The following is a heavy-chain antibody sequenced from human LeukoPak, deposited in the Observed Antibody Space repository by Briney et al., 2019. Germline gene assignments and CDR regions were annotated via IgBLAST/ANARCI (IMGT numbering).Heavy chain of an antibody. CDR3: AKDRPSVLADY. V-gene: IGHV3-23*01. CDR1: GFTFSTYA. J-gene: IGHJ4*02. Sequence: PGGSLRLSCAASGFTFSTYAMSWVRQAPGKGLEWVSTISASGGTTYHADSVKGRFTISRDNSKNTLYLQMNSLRAEDTAVYYCAKDRPSVLADYWGQGTLVTVSS. CDR2: ISASGGTT. D-gene: IGHD3-3*02.